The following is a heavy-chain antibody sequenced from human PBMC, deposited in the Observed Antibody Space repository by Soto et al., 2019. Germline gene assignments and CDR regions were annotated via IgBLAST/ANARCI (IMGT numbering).Heavy chain of an antibody. CDR3: ARESEDLTSNFDY. J-gene: IGHJ4*02. Sequence: GGSLRLSCAASGFTFTRCSMNWVRQAPGKGLEWVSSISSTTNYIYYGDSMKGRFTISGDNAKNSLYLEMNSLRAEDTAVYYCARESEDLTSNFDYWGQATLVTVSS. CDR2: ISSTTNYI. V-gene: IGHV3-21*06. CDR1: GFTFTRCS.